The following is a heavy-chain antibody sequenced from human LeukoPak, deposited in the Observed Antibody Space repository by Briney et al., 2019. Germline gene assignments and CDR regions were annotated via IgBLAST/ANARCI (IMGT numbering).Heavy chain of an antibody. Sequence: ASVKVSCKASGYNFGNFGINWLRQAPGQGLEWMGWINPNSGGTNYAQKFQGRVTMTRDTSISTAYMELSRLRSDDTAVYYCARAPIFGVVAFDIWGQGTMVTVSS. J-gene: IGHJ3*02. CDR2: INPNSGGT. V-gene: IGHV1-2*02. CDR3: ARAPIFGVVAFDI. CDR1: GYNFGNFG. D-gene: IGHD3-3*01.